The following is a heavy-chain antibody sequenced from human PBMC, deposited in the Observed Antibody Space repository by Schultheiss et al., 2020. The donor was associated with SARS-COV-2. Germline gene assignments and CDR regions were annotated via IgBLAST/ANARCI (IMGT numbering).Heavy chain of an antibody. D-gene: IGHD2-2*01. CDR1: GYTLTELS. CDR3: ATDHCSSTSCGYWYFDL. V-gene: IGHV1-24*01. Sequence: ASVKVSCKVSGYTLTELSMHWVRQAPGKGLEWMGGFDPEDGETIYAQKFQGRVTMTEDTSTDTAYMELSSLRSEDTAVYYCATDHCSSTSCGYWYFDLWGRGTLVPVSS. J-gene: IGHJ2*01. CDR2: FDPEDGET.